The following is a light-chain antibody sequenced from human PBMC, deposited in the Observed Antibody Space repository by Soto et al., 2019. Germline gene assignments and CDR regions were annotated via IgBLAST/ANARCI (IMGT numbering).Light chain of an antibody. CDR1: QSVSSY. V-gene: IGKV3-11*01. CDR3: RQRSTR. J-gene: IGKJ1*01. Sequence: EVVLTQSPATLSLSPGERATLSCRASQSVSSYLAWYQQKPAQAPSLLIYDASNRATGIPARFSGSGSGTDFTLTISSLEPENLAVYYCRQRSTRFGQGTKVEIK. CDR2: DAS.